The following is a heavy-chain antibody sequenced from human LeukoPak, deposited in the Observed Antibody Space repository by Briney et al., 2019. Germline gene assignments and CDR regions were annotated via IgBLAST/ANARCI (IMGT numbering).Heavy chain of an antibody. CDR1: GGTFSNYA. J-gene: IGHJ4*02. D-gene: IGHD3-22*01. CDR2: IIPIFGTA. CDR3: ASSDSSGPYDY. V-gene: IGHV1-69*05. Sequence: SVKVSCKAAGGTFSNYAISWVRQAPGQGLEWMGGIIPIFGTANYAQKFQGRVTITTDESTSTAYMELSSLRSEDTAVYYCASSDSSGPYDYWGQGTLVTVSS.